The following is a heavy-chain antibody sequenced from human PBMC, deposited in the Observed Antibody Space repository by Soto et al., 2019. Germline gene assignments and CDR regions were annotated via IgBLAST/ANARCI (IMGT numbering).Heavy chain of an antibody. CDR2: VHHSWGS. CDR3: ARQGFGPLHGLVDV. CDR1: GGSISSYY. V-gene: IGHV4-59*08. D-gene: IGHD3-10*01. J-gene: IGHJ6*02. Sequence: QVQLQESGPGLVKPSETLSLSCTVSGGSISSYYWSWFRQSPGKRMEWIGYVHHSWGSSYNPSLQSRLPISLDTSKSQFSLKGTSVTATDAPVYYCARQGFGPLHGLVDVWGQGTTVTVSS.